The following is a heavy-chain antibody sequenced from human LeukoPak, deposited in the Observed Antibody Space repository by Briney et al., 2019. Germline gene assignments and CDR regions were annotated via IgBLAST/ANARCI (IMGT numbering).Heavy chain of an antibody. CDR2: IYYSGSP. CDR1: GVSITSSY. V-gene: IGHV4-59*01. CDR3: ARSARVFEY. Sequence: PSETLSHTCTVSGVSITSSYWSWIRQPPWKGLECIGYIYYSGSPNYNPSLKSRVTISLDTSKNQFSLKLSSVTAADTAVYYCARSARVFEYWGQGTLVTVSS. J-gene: IGHJ4*02.